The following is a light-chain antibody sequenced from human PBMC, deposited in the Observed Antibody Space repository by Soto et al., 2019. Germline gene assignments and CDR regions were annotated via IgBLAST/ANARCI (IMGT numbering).Light chain of an antibody. CDR3: AAWDDNLNGPL. Sequence: QSALTQPPSLSGTPGQRVTISCSGSKSNIGRYSENWYQHFPGTAPKILIYSDDERPSGVPDRFSGSKSGTSASLAISGLQSEDEAEYYCAAWDDNLNGPLFGGGTKVTVL. V-gene: IGLV1-44*01. J-gene: IGLJ3*02. CDR1: KSNIGRYS. CDR2: SDD.